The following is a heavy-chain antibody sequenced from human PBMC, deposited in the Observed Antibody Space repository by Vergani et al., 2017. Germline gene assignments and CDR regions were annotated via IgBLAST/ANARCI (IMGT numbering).Heavy chain of an antibody. J-gene: IGHJ4*02. V-gene: IGHV3-48*04. CDR1: GFTFSSYS. Sequence: EVQMVETGGGLVQPGGSLRVSCAASGFTFSSYSMNWGRQAPGKGLEWVSYISSSSSTIYYADSVKGRFTTSRDNAKNSLYLQLNSLRADDTAVYYCASGVTNWEYCGGYCYSLDYWGQGTLVTVSS. D-gene: IGHD2-21*01. CDR3: ASGVTNWEYCGGYCYSLDY. CDR2: ISSSSSTI.